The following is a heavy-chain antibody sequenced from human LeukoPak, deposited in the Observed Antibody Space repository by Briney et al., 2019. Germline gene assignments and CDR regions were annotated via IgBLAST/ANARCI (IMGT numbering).Heavy chain of an antibody. V-gene: IGHV4-31*03. CDR1: GGSISSGGYY. J-gene: IGHJ3*02. D-gene: IGHD3-22*01. CDR3: ARMVVVFDAFDI. Sequence: SETLSLTCTVSGGSISSGGYYWSWIRQHPGKGLEWIGYIYYSGSTYYNPSLKSRVTISVDTSKNQFSLKLSSVTAADTAVYYCARMVVVFDAFDIWGQGTTVTVSS. CDR2: IYYSGST.